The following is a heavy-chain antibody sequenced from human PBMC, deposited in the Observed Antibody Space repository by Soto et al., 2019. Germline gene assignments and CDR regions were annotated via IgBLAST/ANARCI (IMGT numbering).Heavy chain of an antibody. J-gene: IGHJ4*02. D-gene: IGHD6-19*01. CDR3: ARVRGSSGWLDY. CDR1: GGSISNYY. V-gene: IGHV4-59*01. Sequence: PSETLSLTCTVSGGSISNYYWSWIRQPPGKGLEWIGYIFYSGSINYNPSLKSRVTISVDTSKSQFSLKLSSVTAADTAVYYCARVRGSSGWLDYWGQGTLVTVSS. CDR2: IFYSGSI.